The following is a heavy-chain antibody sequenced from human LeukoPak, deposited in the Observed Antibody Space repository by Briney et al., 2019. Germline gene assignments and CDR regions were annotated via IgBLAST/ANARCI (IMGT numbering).Heavy chain of an antibody. CDR1: RGSISSSNW. Sequence: SGTLSLTCAVYRGSISSSNWWSWVRQPPGKGLERIGEIYHSGSTNYNPSLKSRVTISVDKSKNQFSLKLSSVTAADTAVYYCARAGDSGYDFFDYWGQGTLVTVSS. CDR2: IYHSGST. V-gene: IGHV4-4*02. D-gene: IGHD5-12*01. CDR3: ARAGDSGYDFFDY. J-gene: IGHJ4*02.